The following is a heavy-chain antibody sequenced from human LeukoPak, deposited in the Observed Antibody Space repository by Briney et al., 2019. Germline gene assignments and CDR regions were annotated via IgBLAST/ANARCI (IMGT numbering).Heavy chain of an antibody. J-gene: IGHJ4*02. CDR2: IYSGGST. D-gene: IGHD6-13*01. Sequence: GGSLRPSCAASGFTVSSNYMSWVRQAPGKGLEWVSVIYSGGSTYYADSVKGRFTISRDNSKNTLYLQMNSLRAEDTAVYYCARGGYSSSWDFGYWGQGTLVTVSS. V-gene: IGHV3-66*02. CDR3: ARGGYSSSWDFGY. CDR1: GFTVSSNY.